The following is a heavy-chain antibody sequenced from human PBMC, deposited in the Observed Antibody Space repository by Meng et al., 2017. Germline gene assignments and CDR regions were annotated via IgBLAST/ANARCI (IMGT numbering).Heavy chain of an antibody. Sequence: QVHLVQSGAKGKKPGASVKVSCKASGYTFTTYAIHWVRQAPGQRLEWMGWINAGNSDTKYSQKLQGRVTITRDTSASTVYMEVSSLRSEDTGVYYCARAIAVSGTGRFDYWGQGTLVTASS. CDR2: INAGNSDT. V-gene: IGHV1-3*01. J-gene: IGHJ4*02. CDR1: GYTFTTYA. CDR3: ARAIAVSGTGRFDY. D-gene: IGHD6-19*01.